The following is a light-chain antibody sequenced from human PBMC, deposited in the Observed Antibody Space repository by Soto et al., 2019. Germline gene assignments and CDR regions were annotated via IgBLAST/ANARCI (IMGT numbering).Light chain of an antibody. CDR3: LQDHNYPWT. CDR1: QGIRSD. V-gene: IGKV1-6*01. J-gene: IGKJ1*01. CDR2: DVS. Sequence: AIQLTQSPSSLSAFVGDRVTITCRASQGIRSDLGWYQQKPGKAPKLLIYDVSTLQSGVPSRFSGSGSGTDFTLTISSLQPEDFATYYCLQDHNYPWTFVQGTKVEIK.